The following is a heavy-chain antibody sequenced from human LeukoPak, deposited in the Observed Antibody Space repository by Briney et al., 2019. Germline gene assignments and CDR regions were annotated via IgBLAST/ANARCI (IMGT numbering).Heavy chain of an antibody. CDR1: GYTFSIYN. CDR3: AREGVAATGLDY. V-gene: IGHV1-46*01. Sequence: ASVKVSCKASGYTFSIYNMHWVRQAPGQGLEWMGIINPSGGSASDAQKFQGRLTMTRDTSTSTLFMELSSLRSEDTAVYYCAREGVAATGLDYWGQGTLVTVSS. D-gene: IGHD6-13*01. J-gene: IGHJ4*02. CDR2: INPSGGSA.